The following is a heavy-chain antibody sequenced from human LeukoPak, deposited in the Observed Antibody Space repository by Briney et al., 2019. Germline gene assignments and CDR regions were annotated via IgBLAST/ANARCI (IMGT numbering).Heavy chain of an antibody. J-gene: IGHJ4*02. CDR1: GGSISSSS. CDR2: ISYDGSNK. Sequence: LSLTCTVSGGSISSSSYYWGWIRQPPGKGLEWVAVISYDGSNKYYADSVKGRFTISRDNSKNTLYLQMNSLRAEDTAVYYCAREGFSGWYGKYYLDYWGQGTLVTVSS. CDR3: AREGFSGWYGKYYLDY. V-gene: IGHV3-30*03. D-gene: IGHD6-19*01.